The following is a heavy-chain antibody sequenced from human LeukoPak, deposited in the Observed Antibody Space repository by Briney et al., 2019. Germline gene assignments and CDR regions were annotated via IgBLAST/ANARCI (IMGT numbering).Heavy chain of an antibody. Sequence: PSETLSLTCTVSGGSISSYYWSWIRQPPGKGLEWIGYIYYSGSTNYNPSLKSRVTISVDTSKNQFSLKLSSVTAADTAVYYCARERGYGDCDVWGQGTLVTVSS. V-gene: IGHV4-59*12. CDR1: GGSISSYY. CDR2: IYYSGST. J-gene: IGHJ4*02. D-gene: IGHD4-17*01. CDR3: ARERGYGDCDV.